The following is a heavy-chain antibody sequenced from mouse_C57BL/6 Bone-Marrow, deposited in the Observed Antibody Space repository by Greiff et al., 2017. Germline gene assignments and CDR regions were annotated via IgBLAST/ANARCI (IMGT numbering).Heavy chain of an antibody. CDR3: ARGYYYGSSHLDY. J-gene: IGHJ2*01. CDR2: IYPRSGDT. D-gene: IGHD1-1*01. V-gene: IGHV1-81*01. Sequence: VQLQESGAELARPGASVKLSCKASGYTFTSSGISWVKQRTGQGLEWIGQIYPRSGDTYYNEKFKGKATLTADKSSSTAYMELRSLTSEDSAVDYCARGYYYGSSHLDYGGQGTTLTVSA. CDR1: GYTFTSSG.